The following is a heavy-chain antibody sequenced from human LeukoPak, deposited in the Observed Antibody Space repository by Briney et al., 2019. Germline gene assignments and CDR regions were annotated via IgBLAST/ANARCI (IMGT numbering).Heavy chain of an antibody. D-gene: IGHD3-22*01. CDR2: MNPNSGNT. J-gene: IGHJ5*02. V-gene: IGHV1-8*01. CDR1: GYTFTSYD. Sequence: ASVKVSCKASGYTFTSYDINWVRQATGQGLEWMGWMNPNSGNTGYAQKFQGRVTMTRNTSISTAYMELSSLRSEDTAVYYCARDHGGAVIVVVNWFDPWGQGTLVTVSS. CDR3: ARDHGGAVIVVVNWFDP.